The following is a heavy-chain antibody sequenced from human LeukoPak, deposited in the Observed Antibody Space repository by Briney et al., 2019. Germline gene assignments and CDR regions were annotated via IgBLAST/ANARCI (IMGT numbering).Heavy chain of an antibody. Sequence: ASVKVSCKVSGHTLKELSIHWVRQAPGKGLEWMGGYDPEDDKTFYAQKFQGRVTMTEDISAEMAYMDLSSLRSEDTAVYFCATGYYDISDWYLDLWGRGTLVTVSS. CDR2: YDPEDDKT. V-gene: IGHV1-24*01. CDR1: GHTLKELS. J-gene: IGHJ2*01. CDR3: ATGYYDISDWYLDL. D-gene: IGHD3-22*01.